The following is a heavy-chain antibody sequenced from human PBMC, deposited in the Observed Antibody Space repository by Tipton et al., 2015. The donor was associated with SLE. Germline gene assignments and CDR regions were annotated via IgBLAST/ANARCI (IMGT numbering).Heavy chain of an antibody. CDR1: GFTFTTYG. J-gene: IGHJ6*02. Sequence: SLRLSCSASGFTFTTYGMHWVRQAPGKGLEWVAFIRPDGSKTYYADSVKGRFTISRDNSKSTLYLQVNSLRPEDTAEYYCAKDPGLEWTGMDAWGQGTTVTVSS. CDR2: IRPDGSKT. V-gene: IGHV3-30*02. D-gene: IGHD3-3*01. CDR3: AKDPGLEWTGMDA.